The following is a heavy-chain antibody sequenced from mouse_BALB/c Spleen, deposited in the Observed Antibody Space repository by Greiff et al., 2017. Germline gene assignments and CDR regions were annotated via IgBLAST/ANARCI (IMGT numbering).Heavy chain of an antibody. J-gene: IGHJ3*01. CDR3: AREGTTAKWFAY. Sequence: EVKLMESGGGLVQPGGSLKLSCAASGFTFSSYGMSWVRQTPDKRLELVATINSNGGSTYYTDSVKGRFTISRDNAKNTLYLQMSSLKSEDTAMYYCAREGTTAKWFAYWGQGTLVTVSA. D-gene: IGHD1-2*01. CDR2: INSNGGST. V-gene: IGHV5-6-3*01. CDR1: GFTFSSYG.